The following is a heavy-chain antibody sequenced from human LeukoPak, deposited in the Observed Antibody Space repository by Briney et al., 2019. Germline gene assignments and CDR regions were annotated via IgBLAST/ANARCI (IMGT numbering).Heavy chain of an antibody. D-gene: IGHD3-22*01. CDR1: GFTFSSYA. Sequence: GGSLRLSCAASGFTFSSYAMHWVRQAPGKGLEWVAVISYDGSNKYYADSVKGRFTISRDNSKNTLYLQMNSLRAEDTAVYYCATLIVVALRGAFDIWGQGTMVTVSS. J-gene: IGHJ3*02. CDR3: ATLIVVALRGAFDI. CDR2: ISYDGSNK. V-gene: IGHV3-30-3*01.